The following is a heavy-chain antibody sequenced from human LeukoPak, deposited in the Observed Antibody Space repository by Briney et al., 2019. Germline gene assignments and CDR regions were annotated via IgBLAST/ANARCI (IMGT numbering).Heavy chain of an antibody. J-gene: IGHJ4*02. CDR2: IIPIFGTA. Sequence: GASVKVSCKASGYTFTGYYMHWVRQAPGQGLEWMGGIIPIFGTANYAQKFQGRVTITTDESTSTAYMELSSLRSEDTAVYYCARVIAARRTYYFDYWGQGTLVTVSS. D-gene: IGHD6-6*01. V-gene: IGHV1-69*05. CDR1: GYTFTGYY. CDR3: ARVIAARRTYYFDY.